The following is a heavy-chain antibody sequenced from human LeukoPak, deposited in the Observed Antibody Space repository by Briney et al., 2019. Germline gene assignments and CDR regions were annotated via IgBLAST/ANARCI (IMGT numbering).Heavy chain of an antibody. J-gene: IGHJ5*02. CDR3: AKGKGYSSSSSDH. V-gene: IGHV3-23*01. CDR2: ISGSDGST. D-gene: IGHD6-6*01. CDR1: GFTFNSHA. Sequence: PGGSLRLSCAASGFTFNSHAMNWVRRAPGKGLEWVSAISGSDGSTYYADSVKGRFTISRDNSKNTLYLQMNSLRAEDTAVYHCAKGKGYSSSSSDHWGQGTLVTVSS.